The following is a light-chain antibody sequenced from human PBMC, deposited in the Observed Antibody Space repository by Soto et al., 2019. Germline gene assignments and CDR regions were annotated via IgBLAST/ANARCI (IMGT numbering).Light chain of an antibody. Sequence: QSVLTQPRSVSGSPGQSVTISCTGTSSDVGVYNYVSWYQQYPGKAPKIMIYDVSKRPSGVPDRFSGSKSDNTASLTISGLQAEDEADYYCSSYGGNNNYVFGTGTKLTVL. J-gene: IGLJ1*01. CDR3: SSYGGNNNYV. CDR1: SSDVGVYNY. V-gene: IGLV2-11*01. CDR2: DVS.